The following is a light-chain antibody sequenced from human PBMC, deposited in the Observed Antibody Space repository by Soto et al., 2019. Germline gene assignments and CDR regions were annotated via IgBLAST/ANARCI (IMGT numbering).Light chain of an antibody. J-gene: IGLJ2*01. V-gene: IGLV2-14*01. Sequence: QSALTQPASVSGSPGQSITISCTGTSSDVGGYNYVSWYQQHPGKAPKLMIYDVSNRPSGVSYRFSGSKSGNTASLTISGLHAEDEADYYCSSYTSSTTVVFGGGTKLTVL. CDR1: SSDVGGYNY. CDR3: SSYTSSTTVV. CDR2: DVS.